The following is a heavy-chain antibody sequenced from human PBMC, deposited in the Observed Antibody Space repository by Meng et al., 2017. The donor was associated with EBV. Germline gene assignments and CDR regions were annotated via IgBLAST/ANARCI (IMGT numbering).Heavy chain of an antibody. CDR2: SKHSAST. CDR3: ASRRTPHGDYEYFEH. J-gene: IGHJ1*01. CDR1: GGAFTVSS. D-gene: IGHD4-17*01. V-gene: IGHV4-34*04. Sequence: QAQLQLLGAGVLVTSDAPSVNCACYGGAFTVSSWNWSRQRPGRGPGWVGKSKHSASTNNTPSPKSRDAISVDTSKNQFSLKLSSVTTADSAVYSCASRRTPHGDYEYFEHWGQGTLVTVAS.